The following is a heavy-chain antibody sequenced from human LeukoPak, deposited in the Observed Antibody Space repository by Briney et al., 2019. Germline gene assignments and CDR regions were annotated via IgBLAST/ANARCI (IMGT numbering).Heavy chain of an antibody. J-gene: IGHJ3*02. V-gene: IGHV3-74*01. D-gene: IGHD1/OR15-1a*01. CDR2: IDSDGSSR. CDR3: AKDRTYLAFDI. CDR1: GVTFSYYW. Sequence: PGGSLRLSCAASGVTFSYYWMHWVRQAPGKGLVWVSRIDSDGSSRSYAGSVKGRFTISRDNAKNTLYLQMNSLRAEDTAVYYCAKDRTYLAFDIWGQGTMVTVSS.